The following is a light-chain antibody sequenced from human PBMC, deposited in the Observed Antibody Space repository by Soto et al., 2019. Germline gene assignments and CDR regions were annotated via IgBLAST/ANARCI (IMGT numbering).Light chain of an antibody. V-gene: IGKV3-20*01. CDR2: DAS. CDR1: QSVSSY. Sequence: PGERATLSCRTSQSVSSYLAWYQQKPGQAPRLLIYDASKRAPGIPARFTGSGSGTDFTLTISRVEPEDFAVYYCQQFGSSAWTFGQGTKVDIK. CDR3: QQFGSSAWT. J-gene: IGKJ1*01.